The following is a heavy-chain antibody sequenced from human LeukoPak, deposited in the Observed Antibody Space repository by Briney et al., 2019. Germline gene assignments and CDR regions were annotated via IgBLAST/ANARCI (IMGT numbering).Heavy chain of an antibody. D-gene: IGHD3-22*01. V-gene: IGHV3-49*03. Sequence: GRSLRLSCTASGFTFGDYAMSWFRQAPGKGLEWVGFIRSKAYGGTTEYAASVKGRFTISRDDSKSIAYLQMNSLKTEDTAVYYCTRDTDSSGYQVDYWGQGTLVTVSS. CDR3: TRDTDSSGYQVDY. J-gene: IGHJ4*02. CDR1: GFTFGDYA. CDR2: IRSKAYGGTT.